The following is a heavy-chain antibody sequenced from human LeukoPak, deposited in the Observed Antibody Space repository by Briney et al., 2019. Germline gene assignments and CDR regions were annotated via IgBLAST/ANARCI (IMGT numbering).Heavy chain of an antibody. V-gene: IGHV3-23*01. J-gene: IGHJ4*02. CDR3: ARASQWLAFDY. D-gene: IGHD6-19*01. CDR1: GFSFRSYA. Sequence: GGSLRLSCAASGFSFRSYAMSWVRQAPGKGLEWVSGISGSGGSTYYADSVKGRFTISRDNSKNTLDLQMNSLRADDTAVYFCARASQWLAFDYWGQGTLVTVSS. CDR2: ISGSGGST.